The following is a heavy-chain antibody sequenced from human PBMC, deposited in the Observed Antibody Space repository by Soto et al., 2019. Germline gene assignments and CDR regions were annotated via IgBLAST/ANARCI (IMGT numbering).Heavy chain of an antibody. D-gene: IGHD6-19*01. J-gene: IGHJ5*02. CDR2: IIPILGIA. V-gene: IGHV1-69*08. Sequence: QVQLVQSGAEVKKPGSSVKVSCKASGGTFSSYTISWVRQAPGQGLEWMGRIIPILGIANYAQKFQGRVTITADKSTSTAYMELSSLRSEDTAVYYCAREIDMGYSSVWAGWFDPWGQGTLVTVSS. CDR1: GGTFSSYT. CDR3: AREIDMGYSSVWAGWFDP.